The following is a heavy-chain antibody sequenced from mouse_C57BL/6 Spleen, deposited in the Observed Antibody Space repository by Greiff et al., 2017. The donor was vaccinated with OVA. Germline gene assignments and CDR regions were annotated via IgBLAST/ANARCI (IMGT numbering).Heavy chain of an antibody. D-gene: IGHD2-4*01. CDR1: GFTFSSYA. J-gene: IGHJ2*01. Sequence: EVKLMESGGGLVKPGGSLKLSCAASGFTFSSYAMSWVRQTPEKRLEWVATISDGGSYTYYPDNVKGRFTISRDNAKNNLYLQMSHLKSEDTAMYYCARDPHDSPFDYWGQGTTLTVSS. CDR2: ISDGGSYT. V-gene: IGHV5-4*01. CDR3: ARDPHDSPFDY.